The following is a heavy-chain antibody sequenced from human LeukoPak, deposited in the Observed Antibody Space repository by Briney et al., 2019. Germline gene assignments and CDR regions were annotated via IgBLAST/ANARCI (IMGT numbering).Heavy chain of an antibody. D-gene: IGHD3-10*01. V-gene: IGHV3-21*01. Sequence: GGSLRLSCEASGFTFSSFGMHWVRQAPGKGLEWVSSISSSSSYIYYADSVKGRFTISRDNAKNSLYLQMNSLRAEDTAVYYCASSTGGYFDYWGQGTLVTVSS. CDR1: GFTFSSFG. CDR2: ISSSSSYI. CDR3: ASSTGGYFDY. J-gene: IGHJ4*02.